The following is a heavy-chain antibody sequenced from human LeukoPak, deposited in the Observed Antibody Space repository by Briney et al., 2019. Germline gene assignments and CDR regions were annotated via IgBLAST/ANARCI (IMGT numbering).Heavy chain of an antibody. J-gene: IGHJ3*02. D-gene: IGHD3-10*01. CDR3: ARGVTMVRGVYDAFDI. V-gene: IGHV3-13*01. CDR1: GFTFSSYD. Sequence: GGSLRLSCAASGFTFSSYDMHWVRQATGKGLEWVSAIGTAGVTYYPGSVKGRFTISRENAKNSLYLQMNSLRVGDTAVYYCARGVTMVRGVYDAFDIWGQGTMVTVSS. CDR2: IGTAGVT.